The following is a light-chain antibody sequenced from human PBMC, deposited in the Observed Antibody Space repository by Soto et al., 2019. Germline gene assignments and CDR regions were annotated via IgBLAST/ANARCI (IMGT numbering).Light chain of an antibody. Sequence: QSVLTQPASVSGSPGQSITISCTGSSSDAGGYNYVSWYQQYPGKAPKLMIYEVGNRPSGVSNRFSGSKSGNTASLTISGLQAEDEADYYCSSYTTSSSYVFGTGTKLTVL. CDR3: SSYTTSSSYV. CDR1: SSDAGGYNY. CDR2: EVG. J-gene: IGLJ1*01. V-gene: IGLV2-14*01.